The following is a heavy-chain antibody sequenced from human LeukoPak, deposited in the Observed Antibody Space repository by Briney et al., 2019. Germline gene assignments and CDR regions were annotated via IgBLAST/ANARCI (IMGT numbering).Heavy chain of an antibody. J-gene: IGHJ3*02. Sequence: GGSLRLSCAASGFTFSIYAMSWVRQAPGEGLEWVSAISGSGGSTYYADSVKGRFTISRDNSKNTLYLQMNSMRAEDTAVYYCARDTDAFDIWGQGTMVTVSS. CDR2: ISGSGGST. CDR1: GFTFSIYA. V-gene: IGHV3-23*01. CDR3: ARDTDAFDI.